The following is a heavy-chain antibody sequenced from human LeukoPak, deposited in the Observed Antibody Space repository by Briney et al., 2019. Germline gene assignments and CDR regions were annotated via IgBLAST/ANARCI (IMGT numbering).Heavy chain of an antibody. Sequence: SETLSLTCTVSGGSISSGSYYWSWIRQPAGKGLEWIGSIYSSGSTYYNASLQSRVTISIETSKNQVSLRLNSVTAADTAMYYCAKSGGYGLIDYWGQGTLVTVSS. CDR3: AKSGGYGLIDY. V-gene: IGHV4-39*01. CDR1: GGSISSGSYY. J-gene: IGHJ4*02. D-gene: IGHD1-26*01. CDR2: IYSSGST.